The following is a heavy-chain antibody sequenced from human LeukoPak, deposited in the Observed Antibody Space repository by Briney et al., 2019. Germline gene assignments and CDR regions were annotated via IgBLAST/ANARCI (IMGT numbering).Heavy chain of an antibody. V-gene: IGHV1-69*04. D-gene: IGHD1-26*01. CDR3: ARGELPHTFDI. CDR1: GGTFSSYA. Sequence: ASVKVSCKASGGTFSSYAISWVRQAPGQGLEWMGRIIPILGIANYAQKFQGRVTITADKSTSTAYMELSSLRSEDTAVYYCARGELPHTFDIWGQGTMVTVSS. J-gene: IGHJ3*02. CDR2: IIPILGIA.